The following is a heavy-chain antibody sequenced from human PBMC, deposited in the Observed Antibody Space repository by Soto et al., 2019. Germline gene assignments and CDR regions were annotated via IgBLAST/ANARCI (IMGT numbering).Heavy chain of an antibody. CDR2: ISYDGSNK. CDR1: GFTFSTYG. CDR3: AKFFFSITGCYVRMGGFGALDI. J-gene: IGHJ3*02. V-gene: IGHV3-30*18. Sequence: PGGSLRFSCAASGFTFSTYGMHWVRQAPGKGLEWVAVISYDGSNKYYADSVKGRFTISRDNSKNTLYLQMNSLRAEDTAVYYCAKFFFSITGCYVRMGGFGALDIGGKGKMVTVSS. D-gene: IGHD2-2*01.